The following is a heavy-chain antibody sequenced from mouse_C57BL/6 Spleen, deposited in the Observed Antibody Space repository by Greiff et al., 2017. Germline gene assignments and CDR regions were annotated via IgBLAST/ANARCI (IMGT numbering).Heavy chain of an antibody. J-gene: IGHJ4*01. Sequence: LQQSGAELVRPGASVKMSCKASGYTFTSYNMHWVKQTPRQGLEWIGAIYPGNGDTSYNPKFKGNATLTVDQSSSPAYMQHSSLTSDDSAVYFCARGRVYYCGSRGAMCYWGQGASVSVSS. CDR3: ARGRVYYCGSRGAMCY. CDR1: GYTFTSYN. D-gene: IGHD1-1*01. V-gene: IGHV1-12*01. CDR2: IYPGNGDT.